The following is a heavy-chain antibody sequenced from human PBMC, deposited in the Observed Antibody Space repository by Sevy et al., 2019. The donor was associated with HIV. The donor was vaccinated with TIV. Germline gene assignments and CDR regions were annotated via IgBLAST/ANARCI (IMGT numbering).Heavy chain of an antibody. CDR3: ARDGSSTSCLWGLDV. D-gene: IGHD2-2*01. CDR1: GFTFRSYW. J-gene: IGHJ6*02. CDR2: IKVDGSEK. V-gene: IGHV3-7*03. Sequence: QLGGSLRLSCAVSGFTFRSYWMSWVRQAPGKGLEWVAHIKVDGSEKYHVDSGKGRLTISRDNAKNSLFLQMNSLRVEDTAVYYCARDGSSTSCLWGLDVWGQGTAVTVSS.